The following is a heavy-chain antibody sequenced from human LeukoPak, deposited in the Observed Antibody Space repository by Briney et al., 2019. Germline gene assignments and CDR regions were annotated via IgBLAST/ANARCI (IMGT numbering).Heavy chain of an antibody. CDR2: ISGSGDNT. Sequence: GGSLRLSCAASGFTFSSYAMSWVRQAPGKGLEWVSIISGSGDNTYYADSMKGRFTISRDNSKNTLYLQMNSLRAEDTAVYYCAKAHSSSWCYLDYWGQGTQVTVSS. V-gene: IGHV3-23*01. D-gene: IGHD6-13*01. CDR1: GFTFSSYA. J-gene: IGHJ4*02. CDR3: AKAHSSSWCYLDY.